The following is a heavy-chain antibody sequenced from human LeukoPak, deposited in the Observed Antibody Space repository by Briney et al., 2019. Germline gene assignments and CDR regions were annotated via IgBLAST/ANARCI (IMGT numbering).Heavy chain of an antibody. V-gene: IGHV1-69*04. Sequence: ASVKVSCKASGGTFSSYAISWVRQAPGQGLEWMGRIIPIFGIANYAQKFQGSVTITADKSTSTAYMELSSLRSEDTAVYYCARERGTVVTLWEPYYFDYWGQGTLVTVSS. CDR1: GGTFSSYA. J-gene: IGHJ4*02. CDR2: IIPIFGIA. D-gene: IGHD4-23*01. CDR3: ARERGTVVTLWEPYYFDY.